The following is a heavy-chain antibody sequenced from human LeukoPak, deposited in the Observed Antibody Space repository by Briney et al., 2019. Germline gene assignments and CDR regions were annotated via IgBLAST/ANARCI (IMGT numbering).Heavy chain of an antibody. J-gene: IGHJ4*02. V-gene: IGHV4-31*03. D-gene: IGHD5-18*01. Sequence: SQTLSLTCTVSGGSISSDGYYWSWIRQHPGKGLEWIGYIYYSGSTYYNPSLKSRVTISVDTSKNQFSLKLSSVTAADTAVYYCARAVDTGDYFDYWGQGTLVTVSS. CDR1: GGSISSDGYY. CDR2: IYYSGST. CDR3: ARAVDTGDYFDY.